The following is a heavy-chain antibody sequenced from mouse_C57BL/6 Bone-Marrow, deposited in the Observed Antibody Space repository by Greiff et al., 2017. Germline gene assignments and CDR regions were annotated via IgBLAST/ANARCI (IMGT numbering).Heavy chain of an antibody. Sequence: QVQLQQSGPELVKPGASVKISCKASGYTFTDYYINWVKQRPGQGLEWIGWIFPGSGSTYYNEKFKGKATLPVDKSSSTAYMLLSSLTSEDSSVYFCAREITTVPYWYFDVWGTETTVTVSS. CDR2: IFPGSGST. CDR1: GYTFTDYY. J-gene: IGHJ1*03. CDR3: AREITTVPYWYFDV. D-gene: IGHD1-1*01. V-gene: IGHV1-75*01.